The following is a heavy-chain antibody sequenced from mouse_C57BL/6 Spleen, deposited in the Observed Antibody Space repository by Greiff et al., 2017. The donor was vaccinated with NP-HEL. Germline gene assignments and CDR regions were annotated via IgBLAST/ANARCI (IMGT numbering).Heavy chain of an antibody. J-gene: IGHJ3*01. V-gene: IGHV5-17*01. CDR2: ISSGSSTI. D-gene: IGHD2-3*01. CDR1: GFTFSDYG. Sequence: EVQRVESGGGLVKPGGSLKLSCAASGFTFSDYGMHWVRQAPEKGLEWVAYISSGSSTIYYADTVKGRFTISRDNAKNTLFLQMTSMRSEDTAMYYCARPSYDGYYLFAYWGQGTLVTVSA. CDR3: ARPSYDGYYLFAY.